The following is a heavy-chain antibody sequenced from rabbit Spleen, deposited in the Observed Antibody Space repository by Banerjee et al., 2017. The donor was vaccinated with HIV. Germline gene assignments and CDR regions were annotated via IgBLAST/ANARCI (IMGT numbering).Heavy chain of an antibody. D-gene: IGHD8-1*01. Sequence: QLKESGGGLVQPGGSLKLSCKASGFTLSSHYMNWVRQAPGKGLEWIGYIDPIFGSTPYANWVNGRFTISSHNAQNTLYLQLNSLTAADTAIYFCARDGAGGSYFNLWGPGTLVTVS. CDR1: GFTLSSHY. V-gene: IGHV1S7*01. CDR2: IDPIFGST. J-gene: IGHJ4*01. CDR3: ARDGAGGSYFNL.